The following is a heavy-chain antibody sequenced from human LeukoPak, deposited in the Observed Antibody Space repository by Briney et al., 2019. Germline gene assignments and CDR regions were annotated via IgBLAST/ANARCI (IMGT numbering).Heavy chain of an antibody. CDR1: GFTVSSNY. V-gene: IGHV3-21*01. D-gene: IGHD2-15*01. CDR3: ARGQPAYCSGGSCYVAFDT. CDR2: ISSSSSYI. Sequence: GGSLRLSCAASGFTVSSNYMSWVRQAPGKGLEWVSSISSSSSYIYYADSVKGRFTISRDNAKNSLYLQMNSLRAEDTAVYYCARGQPAYCSGGSCYVAFDTWGQGTMVTVSS. J-gene: IGHJ3*02.